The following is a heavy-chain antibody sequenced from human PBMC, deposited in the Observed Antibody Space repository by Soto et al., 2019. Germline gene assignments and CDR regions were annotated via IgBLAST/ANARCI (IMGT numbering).Heavy chain of an antibody. CDR3: AKVKTTRYSRFDY. J-gene: IGHJ4*02. V-gene: IGHV3-23*01. D-gene: IGHD3-9*01. CDR2: VISGDST. Sequence: EVQLLESGGGLVQPGGSLRLSCAASGFTFSTYAMSWVRQAPGKGLEWVSAVISGDSTYYADSVKGRFTISRDNSKNTLFLELNSLRAEDTAVCYCAKVKTTRYSRFDYWGQGTLVTVSS. CDR1: GFTFSTYA.